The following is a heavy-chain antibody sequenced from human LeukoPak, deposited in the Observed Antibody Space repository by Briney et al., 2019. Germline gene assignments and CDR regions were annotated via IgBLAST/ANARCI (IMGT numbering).Heavy chain of an antibody. D-gene: IGHD1-7*01. CDR2: INAGNGNT. V-gene: IGHV1-3*01. J-gene: IGHJ4*02. CDR3: ARDGQGVTRTTDFDY. Sequence: ASVKVSCKASGYTFTSYAMHWVRQAPGQRLEWMGWINAGNGNTKYSQKFQGRVTITRDTSASTAYMELSSLRSEDTAVYYCARDGQGVTRTTDFDYWGQGTLVTVSS. CDR1: GYTFTSYA.